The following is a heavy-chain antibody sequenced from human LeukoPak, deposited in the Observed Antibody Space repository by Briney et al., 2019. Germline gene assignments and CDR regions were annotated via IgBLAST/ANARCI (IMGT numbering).Heavy chain of an antibody. CDR3: ARGETPTIFGVVITTYYYGMDV. CDR1: GGTFSSYA. V-gene: IGHV1-69*13. CDR2: IIPIFGTA. Sequence: SVKVSCKASGGTFSSYAISWVRQAPGQGLEWMGGIIPIFGTANYAQKFQGRVTITADESTSTAYMELSSLRSEDTAVYYCARGETPTIFGVVITTYYYGMDVWGQGTTVTVSS. J-gene: IGHJ6*02. D-gene: IGHD3-3*01.